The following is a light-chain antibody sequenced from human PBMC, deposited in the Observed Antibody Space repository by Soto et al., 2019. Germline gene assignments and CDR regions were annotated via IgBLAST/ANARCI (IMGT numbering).Light chain of an antibody. J-gene: IGLJ2*01. CDR3: CSYATPRR. Sequence: QSALTQPASVSGSPGQSITISCTGTTSDVGSYNLVSWYQQHPGKAPKLIIYEVSERPSGVSTRFSGSKSGNMASLTISWLQAEDEAEYYCCSYATPRRFGGGTQLTVL. V-gene: IGLV2-23*02. CDR2: EVS. CDR1: TSDVGSYNL.